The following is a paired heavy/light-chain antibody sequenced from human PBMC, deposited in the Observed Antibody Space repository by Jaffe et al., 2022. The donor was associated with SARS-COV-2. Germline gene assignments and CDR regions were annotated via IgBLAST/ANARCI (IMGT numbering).Light chain of an antibody. J-gene: IGKJ4*01. Sequence: DIVMTQSPLSLPVTPGEPASISCRSSQSLLFSNGNHYLDWYLQKPGQSPQLLIYLGSTRASGVPDRFSGSGSGTDFTLEISKVEAEDVGVYYCMQALHNPLTFGGGTKVEIK. CDR2: LGS. V-gene: IGKV2-28*01. CDR3: MQALHNPLT. CDR1: QSLLFSNGNHY.
Heavy chain of an antibody. Sequence: QLQLRESGPGLVKPSETLSLTCTVSGDSIGSSGNYWAWIRQPPGKGLEWIGSIYYGGTTHYNPSLESRVTVFVDTAKNQFSLRLTSVTAADTAVYYCARRGLTTAACWGQGTLVTVSS. J-gene: IGHJ4*02. V-gene: IGHV4-39*01. D-gene: IGHD4-17*01. CDR3: ARRGLTTAAC. CDR1: GDSIGSSGNY. CDR2: IYYGGTT.